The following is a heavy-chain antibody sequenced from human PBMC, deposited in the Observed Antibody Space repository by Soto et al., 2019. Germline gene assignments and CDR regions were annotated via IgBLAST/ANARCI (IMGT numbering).Heavy chain of an antibody. CDR2: ISGSGRIT. J-gene: IGHJ1*01. D-gene: IGHD3-9*01. CDR3: AKDVHYDIVTGIEYFHH. CDR1: GFTFSSYA. Sequence: EVELLESGGGLVQPGGSLRLSCAASGFTFSSYAMSWVRRAPGKGLEWVSGISGSGRITKYADSVKGRFIISRDNFKNTLFLQMNSLRAEDTAVYYCAKDVHYDIVTGIEYFHHWAQGTLDTVSS. V-gene: IGHV3-23*01.